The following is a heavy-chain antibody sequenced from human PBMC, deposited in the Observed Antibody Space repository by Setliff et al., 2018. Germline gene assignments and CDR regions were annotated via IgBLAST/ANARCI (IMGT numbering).Heavy chain of an antibody. CDR3: ARELRSPYWHLDS. V-gene: IGHV1-69*13. CDR2: FIPILGAT. CDR1: GGTFSSSG. Sequence: SVKVSCQSSGGTFSSSGITWVRQAPGQGLQWLGRFIPILGATNYAQNFQGRVTITADESTSTGYMEVRSLRSDDTAVYYCARELRSPYWHLDSWGQGTQVTVSS. D-gene: IGHD3-16*01. J-gene: IGHJ5*01.